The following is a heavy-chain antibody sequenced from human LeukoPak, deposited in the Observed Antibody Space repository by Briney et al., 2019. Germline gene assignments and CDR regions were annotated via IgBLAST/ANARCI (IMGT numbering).Heavy chain of an antibody. CDR1: GFTFSSYA. V-gene: IGHV3-64*01. CDR2: ISSNGGST. CDR3: AITRYSYGPYGMDV. D-gene: IGHD5-18*01. Sequence: GGSLRLSCAASGFTFSSYATHWVRQAPGKGLEYVSAISSNGGSTYYANSVRGRFTISRDNSKNTLYLQMGSLRAEDMAVYYCAITRYSYGPYGMDVWGQGTTVTVSS. J-gene: IGHJ6*02.